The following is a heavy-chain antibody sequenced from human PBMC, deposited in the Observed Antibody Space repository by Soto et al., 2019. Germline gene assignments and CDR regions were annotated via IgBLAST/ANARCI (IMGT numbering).Heavy chain of an antibody. CDR2: ITSSGSNT. V-gene: IGHV3-11*01. D-gene: IGHD6-6*01. J-gene: IGHJ4*02. CDR1: GFTFSGYN. CDR3: ARRGTISSAHHFDH. Sequence: QVQLVESGGGLVKPGGSLRLSCAASGFTFSGYNMSWIRQAPGKGLEWVSYITSSGSNTFDAESVKGRFTISRDNTMNLLYLQMNRLSAEDKAVYYCARRGTISSAHHFDHWGQGTLVTVSS.